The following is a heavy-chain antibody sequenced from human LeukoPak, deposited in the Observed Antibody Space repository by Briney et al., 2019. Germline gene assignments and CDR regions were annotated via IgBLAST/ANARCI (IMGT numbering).Heavy chain of an antibody. CDR3: ARGMLYCGGDCYRRRTGQTRVVDAFDI. Sequence: PSETLSLTCTVSGGSISSSSYYWGWIRQPPGKGLEWIGEINHSGSTNYNPSLKSRVTISVDTSKNQFSLKLSSVTAADTAVYYCARGMLYCGGDCYRRRTGQTRVVDAFDIWGQGTMVTVSS. CDR1: GGSISSSSYY. CDR2: INHSGST. J-gene: IGHJ3*02. V-gene: IGHV4-39*07. D-gene: IGHD2-21*02.